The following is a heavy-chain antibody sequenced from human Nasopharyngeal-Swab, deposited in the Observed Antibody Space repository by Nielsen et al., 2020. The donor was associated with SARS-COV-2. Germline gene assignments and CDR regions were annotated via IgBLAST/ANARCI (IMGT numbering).Heavy chain of an antibody. CDR1: GFTFSSYA. J-gene: IGHJ4*02. V-gene: IGHV3-23*01. CDR3: AKDVAGYSSSPLDY. CDR2: ITGGGGST. Sequence: GFLRLSCAASGFTFSSYAISWVRQAPGKGLEWVAGITGGGGSTFYADSVKGRFTISRDNSKNTLYLQINSLRAEDTAVYYCAKDVAGYSSSPLDYWGQGTLVTVSS. D-gene: IGHD6-13*01.